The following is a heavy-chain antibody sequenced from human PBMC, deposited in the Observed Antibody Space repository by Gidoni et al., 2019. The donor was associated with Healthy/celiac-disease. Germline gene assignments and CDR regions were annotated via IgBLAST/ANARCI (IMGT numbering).Heavy chain of an antibody. V-gene: IGHV4-39*01. D-gene: IGHD6-13*01. J-gene: IGHJ4*02. CDR3: ARHWRSSSWPGDY. CDR1: GGSISSSSYY. Sequence: QLQLQESGPGLVKPSETLSLTCTVSGGSISSSSYYWGWIRQPPGKGLEWIGSIYYSGSTYYNPSLKSRVTISVDTSKNQFSLKLSSVTAADTAVYYCARHWRSSSWPGDYWGQGTLVTVSS. CDR2: IYYSGST.